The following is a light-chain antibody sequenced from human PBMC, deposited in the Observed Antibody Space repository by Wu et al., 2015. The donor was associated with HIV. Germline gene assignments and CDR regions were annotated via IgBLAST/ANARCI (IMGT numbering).Light chain of an antibody. CDR1: QNIYNN. V-gene: IGKV3-15*01. CDR2: GAS. J-gene: IGKJ2*03. Sequence: IVMTQSPATLSVSAGERATLSCRASQNIYNNLAWYQHRPGQAPRLLIYGASSRATGIPARFSGSGSGAEFTLTISSLQSEDFVVYYCLQYSNWPFSFGQGTNRGDQT. CDR3: LQYSNWPFS.